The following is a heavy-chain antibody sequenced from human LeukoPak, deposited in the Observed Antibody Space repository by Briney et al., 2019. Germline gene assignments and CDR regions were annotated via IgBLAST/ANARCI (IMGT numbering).Heavy chain of an antibody. J-gene: IGHJ3*01. CDR2: MNSDGTSI. CDR1: GFTFTNYW. D-gene: IGHD2-15*01. V-gene: IGHV3-74*01. Sequence: GGSLRLSCVVSGFTFTNYWMQWVRQVPGKGLVWVARMNSDGTSIIHADSVKGRFTISRDNAEITLYLQMNSLRPEDTALYYCARSQSGVFDVWGQGTMVIVSS. CDR3: ARSQSGVFDV.